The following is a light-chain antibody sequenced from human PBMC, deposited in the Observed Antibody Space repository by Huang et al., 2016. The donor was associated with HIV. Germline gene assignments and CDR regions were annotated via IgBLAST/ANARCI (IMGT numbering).Light chain of an antibody. J-gene: IGKJ4*01. Sequence: ATLSCRASQNIRANLAWYQQKPGQAPRLLFYAVSTRATDIPARFSCSGSGTEFTLTISSLQSEDFAIYYCQQYNNWPTFGGGTKVEIK. V-gene: IGKV3-15*01. CDR3: QQYNNWPT. CDR1: QNIRAN. CDR2: AVS.